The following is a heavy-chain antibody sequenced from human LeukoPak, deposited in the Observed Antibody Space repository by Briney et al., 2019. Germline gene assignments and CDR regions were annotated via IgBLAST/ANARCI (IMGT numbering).Heavy chain of an antibody. CDR1: IGSISSSKW. J-gene: IGHJ6*02. CDR3: ARQKWEQQGRDYYFNGLDV. CDR2: IYLYGTA. D-gene: IGHD1/OR15-1a*01. Sequence: SETLSLTCSVSIGSISSSKWWSWVRQSPVKGLEWIGEIYLYGTANYNPSFTSRVTMSVDRSRNQFSLKLTSVTAADTAVYYCARQKWEQQGRDYYFNGLDVWGPGTTVIVSS. V-gene: IGHV4-4*02.